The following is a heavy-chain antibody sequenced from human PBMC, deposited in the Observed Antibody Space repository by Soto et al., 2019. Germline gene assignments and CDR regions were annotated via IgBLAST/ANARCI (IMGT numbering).Heavy chain of an antibody. V-gene: IGHV4-30-2*01. J-gene: IGHJ6*02. CDR1: GGSISSGGYS. CDR3: ARVPGP. Sequence: QLQLQESGSGLVKPSQTLSLTCAVSGGSISSGGYSWSWIRQPPGKGLEWIGYIYHSGSTYYNPCLQSQXTRSVDRAKNQFSLKLSSVTAADTAVYYCARVPGPWGQGTTVTVSS. CDR2: IYHSGST.